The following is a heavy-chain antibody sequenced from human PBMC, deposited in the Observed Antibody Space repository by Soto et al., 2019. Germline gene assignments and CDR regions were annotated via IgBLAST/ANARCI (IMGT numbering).Heavy chain of an antibody. Sequence: EVQLLESGGGLVQPGGSLRLSCAGSGFTFSSYAMSWVRQAPGKGLEWVSGISISGDRTYYADSVKGRFTISRDDSKNTLYLQMVSLRPEDTAVYYCAKAIPYYDRSGYFDYWGQGTLVAVSS. CDR3: AKAIPYYDRSGYFDY. CDR1: GFTFSSYA. J-gene: IGHJ4*02. V-gene: IGHV3-23*01. CDR2: ISISGDRT. D-gene: IGHD3-22*01.